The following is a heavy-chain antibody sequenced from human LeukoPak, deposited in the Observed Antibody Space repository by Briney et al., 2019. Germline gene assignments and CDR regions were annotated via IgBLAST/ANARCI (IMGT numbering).Heavy chain of an antibody. Sequence: GGSLRLSCAASGFTFSNYAMSWVRQAPGKGLEWVSGIGKSDDGTHYADSVKGRFTISRDNSKNTLYLQMNSLRAEDTAVYYCAKDRGFTVTSGVDYWGQGTLVTVSS. CDR1: GFTFSNYA. V-gene: IGHV3-23*01. CDR2: IGKSDDGT. D-gene: IGHD4-17*01. CDR3: AKDRGFTVTSGVDY. J-gene: IGHJ4*02.